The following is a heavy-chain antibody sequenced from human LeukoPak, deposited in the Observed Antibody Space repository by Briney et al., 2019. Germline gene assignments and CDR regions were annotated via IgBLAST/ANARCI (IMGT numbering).Heavy chain of an antibody. CDR2: IYYSGST. D-gene: IGHD3-9*01. Sequence: SETLSLTCTVSGGSLSSYYWSWIRQPPGKGLEWIGYIYYSGSTNYNPSLTSRVTISVDTSKNQFSLKLSSVTAADTAVYYCARDLDLNWFDPWGQGTLVTVSS. CDR1: GGSLSSYY. V-gene: IGHV4-59*01. CDR3: ARDLDLNWFDP. J-gene: IGHJ5*02.